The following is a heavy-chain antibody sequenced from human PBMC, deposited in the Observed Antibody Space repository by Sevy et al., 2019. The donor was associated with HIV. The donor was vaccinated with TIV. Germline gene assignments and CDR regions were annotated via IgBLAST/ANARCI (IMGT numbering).Heavy chain of an antibody. CDR2: ISYDGSNK. J-gene: IGHJ3*02. V-gene: IGHV3-30*18. D-gene: IGHD3-10*01. Sequence: GGSLRLSCAASGFTFSSYGMHWVRQAPGKGLEWVAVISYDGSNKYYADSVKGRFTISRDNSKNTLYLQMNSLRAEDTAVYYCAKDLESGLIWSGAFDIWGHGTMVTVSS. CDR3: AKDLESGLIWSGAFDI. CDR1: GFTFSSYG.